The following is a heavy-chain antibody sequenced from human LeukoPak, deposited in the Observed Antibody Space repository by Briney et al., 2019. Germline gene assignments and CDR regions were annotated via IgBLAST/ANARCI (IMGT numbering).Heavy chain of an antibody. D-gene: IGHD3-10*01. J-gene: IGHJ6*02. Sequence: GGSLRLSCAASGFTFSSYAMSWVRQAPGKGLEWVSAISGSGGSTYYADSVKGRFTISRDNSKNTLYLQMNSLRAEDTAVYYCAKEGKFAMVRGVITYYYYYGMDVWGQGTTVTVSS. V-gene: IGHV3-23*01. CDR2: ISGSGGST. CDR3: AKEGKFAMVRGVITYYYYYGMDV. CDR1: GFTFSSYA.